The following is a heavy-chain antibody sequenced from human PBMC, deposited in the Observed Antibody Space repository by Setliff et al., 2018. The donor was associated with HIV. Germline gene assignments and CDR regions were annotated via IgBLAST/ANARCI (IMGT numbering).Heavy chain of an antibody. Sequence: PSETLSLTCPVSGDSTSSYYWSWIRQPPGKGLVWIGYIYTTGSTNYNPSLKSRVTISLDTSKNQLSLKLSSVTAADTAVYYCAHYYYDTSGQPFDYWGQGTLVTVSS. V-gene: IGHV4-4*09. D-gene: IGHD3-22*01. CDR1: GDSTSSYY. J-gene: IGHJ4*02. CDR3: AHYYYDTSGQPFDY. CDR2: IYTTGST.